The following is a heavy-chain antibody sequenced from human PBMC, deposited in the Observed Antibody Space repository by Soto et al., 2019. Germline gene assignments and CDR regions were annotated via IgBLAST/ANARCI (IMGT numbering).Heavy chain of an antibody. Sequence: QVQLVQSGAEVKKPGASVKVSCKASGYTFTAHYIHWVRQAPGQGLEWMGWINSNSGDTNSAQKFQGRISLTRDTSVSTVYMELNRLRSDDTAVYYWVRVDLLTRLFDYWGQGTLVTVSS. D-gene: IGHD3-10*01. CDR1: GYTFTAHY. V-gene: IGHV1-2*02. CDR3: VRVDLLTRLFDY. CDR2: INSNSGDT. J-gene: IGHJ4*02.